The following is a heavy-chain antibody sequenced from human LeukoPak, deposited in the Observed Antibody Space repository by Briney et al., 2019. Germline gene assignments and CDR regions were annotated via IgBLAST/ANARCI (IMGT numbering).Heavy chain of an antibody. Sequence: NPSETLSLTCTVPGGSISSYYWSWIRQPPGKGLEWIGYIYYSGSTNYNPSLKSRVTISVDTSKNQFSLKLTSVTAADTAVYYCARTTEGGYTYGYFYYYYMDVWGKGTTVTISS. J-gene: IGHJ6*03. CDR1: GGSISSYY. V-gene: IGHV4-59*01. D-gene: IGHD5-18*01. CDR2: IYYSGST. CDR3: ARTTEGGYTYGYFYYYYMDV.